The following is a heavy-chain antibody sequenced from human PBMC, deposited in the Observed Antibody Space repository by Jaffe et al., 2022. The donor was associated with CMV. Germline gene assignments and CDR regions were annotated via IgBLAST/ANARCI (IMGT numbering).Heavy chain of an antibody. V-gene: IGHV1-18*04. CDR3: ARIYCSGGSCYRNYYYYYMDV. CDR2: ISAYNGNT. CDR1: GYTFTSYG. D-gene: IGHD2-15*01. J-gene: IGHJ6*03. Sequence: QVQLVQSGAEVKKPGASVKVSCKASGYTFTSYGISWVRQAPGQGLEWMGWISAYNGNTNYAQKLQGRVTMTTDTSTSTAYMELRSLRSDDTAVYYCARIYCSGGSCYRNYYYYYMDVWGKGTTVTVSS.